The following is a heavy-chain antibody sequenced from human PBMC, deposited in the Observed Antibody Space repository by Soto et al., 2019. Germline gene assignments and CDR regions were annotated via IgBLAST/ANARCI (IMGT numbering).Heavy chain of an antibody. J-gene: IGHJ6*03. V-gene: IGHV4-39*01. CDR3: ARQRVVLFKDYYYYYYMDV. CDR2: IYYSGST. Sequence: SETLSLTCTVSGGSISRSSYYWGWIRQPPGKGLEWIGSIYYSGSTYYNPSLKSRVTISVDTSKNQFSLKLSSVTAADTAVYYCARQRVVLFKDYYYYYYMDVWGKGTTVTVS. D-gene: IGHD2-21*01. CDR1: GGSISRSSYY.